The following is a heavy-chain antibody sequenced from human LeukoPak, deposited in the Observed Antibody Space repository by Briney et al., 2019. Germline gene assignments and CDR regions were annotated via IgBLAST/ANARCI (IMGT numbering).Heavy chain of an antibody. D-gene: IGHD2/OR15-2a*01. CDR2: VYHSGTT. CDR3: ARGSTRADDY. V-gene: IGHV4-59*01. CDR1: GGSLRSYY. Sequence: PSETLSLTCTVSGGSLRSYYWSWIRPPPGKGLEWIGYVYHSGTTNYNPSLKSRVAISVDTSRNQFSLKLSSMTAADTAVYYCARGSTRADDYWGQGTLVTVSS. J-gene: IGHJ4*02.